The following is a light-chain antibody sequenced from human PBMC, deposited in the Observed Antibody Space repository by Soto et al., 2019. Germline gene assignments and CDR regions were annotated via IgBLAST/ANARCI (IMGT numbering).Light chain of an antibody. CDR3: ASKTTSSTVL. CDR2: DVR. J-gene: IGLJ2*01. Sequence: QSALTQPSSMSGSPGQSITISCTGTSSEVGAYYHVSWHQQRPGRAPKVLIYDVRMRPSEVSNRFSGSKSGYTASLTISGLQAEDEAMYDCASKTTSSTVLFGGGTKLTVL. CDR1: SSEVGAYYH. V-gene: IGLV2-14*03.